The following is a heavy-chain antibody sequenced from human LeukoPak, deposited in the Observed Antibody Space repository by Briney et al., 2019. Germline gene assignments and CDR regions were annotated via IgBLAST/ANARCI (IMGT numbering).Heavy chain of an antibody. J-gene: IGHJ6*03. CDR2: ISFDGRNQ. D-gene: IGHD1-1*01. V-gene: IGHV3-30*01. CDR3: ARDQGDAGNRIKRDGHYMDV. CDR1: GFSSSIYA. Sequence: GGSLRLSCAASGFSSSIYAIHWVRQAPGGGLEWVAVISFDGRNQFYADSGKGRFSTSRDKSKNTLFLQMNSLRPEDTAMYYCARDQGDAGNRIKRDGHYMDVWGNGTTVTVSS.